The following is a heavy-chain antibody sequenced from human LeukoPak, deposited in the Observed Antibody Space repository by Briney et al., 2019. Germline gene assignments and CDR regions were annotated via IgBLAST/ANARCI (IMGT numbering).Heavy chain of an antibody. CDR2: ISAYNGNT. Sequence: ASVKVSCKASGYTFTSYGISWVRQAPGQGLEWMGWISAYNGNTNYAQKLQGRVTMTTDTSTSTAYMELRSLRSDDTAVYYCARDPHIRLQANDYGDYWGQGTLVTVSS. CDR1: GYTFTSYG. D-gene: IGHD2-8*01. CDR3: ARDPHIRLQANDYGDY. J-gene: IGHJ4*02. V-gene: IGHV1-18*01.